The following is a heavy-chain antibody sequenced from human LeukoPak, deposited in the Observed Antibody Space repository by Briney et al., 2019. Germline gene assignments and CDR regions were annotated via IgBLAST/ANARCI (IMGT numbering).Heavy chain of an antibody. CDR3: ARGWAYDSSGYYHRRPLHFDY. Sequence: SETLSLTCTVSGGSISSYYWSWIRQPPGKGLEWIGYIYYSGSTNYNPSLKSRVTISVDTSKNQFSLKLSSVTAADTAVYYCARGWAYDSSGYYHRRPLHFDYWGQETLVTVSS. J-gene: IGHJ4*02. CDR1: GGSISSYY. CDR2: IYYSGST. V-gene: IGHV4-59*01. D-gene: IGHD3-22*01.